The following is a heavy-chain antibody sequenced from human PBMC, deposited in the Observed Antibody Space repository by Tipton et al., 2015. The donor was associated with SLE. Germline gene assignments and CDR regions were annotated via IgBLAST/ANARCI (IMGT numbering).Heavy chain of an antibody. CDR1: GYTFTSYD. Sequence: QLVQSGAEVKKPGASVKVSCKASGYTFTSYDINWVRQATGQGLEWMGWMNPNSGNTGYAQKFQGRVTMTRNTSVSTAYMELSSLRSEDTAVYYCARAPSVLAANNAFDIWGQGTMVTVSS. CDR2: MNPNSGNT. D-gene: IGHD6-13*01. CDR3: ARAPSVLAANNAFDI. V-gene: IGHV1-8*02. J-gene: IGHJ3*02.